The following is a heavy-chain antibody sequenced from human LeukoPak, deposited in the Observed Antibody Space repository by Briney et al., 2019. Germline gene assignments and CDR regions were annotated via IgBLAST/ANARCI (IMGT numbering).Heavy chain of an antibody. CDR3: ARLPPVYSRRESFYYYGMDV. Sequence: ASVKVSCKASGYTFTGYYMHWVRQAPGQGLEWMGWINPNSGGTNYAQKFQGRVTMTRDTSISTAYMELSRLRSDDTAVYYCARLPPVYSRRESFYYYGMDVRGQGTTVTVSS. J-gene: IGHJ6*02. V-gene: IGHV1-2*02. CDR2: INPNSGGT. CDR1: GYTFTGYY. D-gene: IGHD3-16*01.